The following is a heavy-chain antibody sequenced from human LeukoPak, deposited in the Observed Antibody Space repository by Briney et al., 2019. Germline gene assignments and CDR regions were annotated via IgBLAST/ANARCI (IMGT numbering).Heavy chain of an antibody. J-gene: IGHJ3*02. CDR3: ARDKGYSSGWYGLNAFDI. CDR1: GFTFSSYG. Sequence: GGTLRLSCAASGFTFSSYGMSWVRQAPGKGLEWVSAISGSGGSTYYADSVKGRFTISRDNSKNTLYLQMNSLRSDDTAMYYCARDKGYSSGWYGLNAFDIWGQGTMVTVSS. V-gene: IGHV3-23*01. CDR2: ISGSGGST. D-gene: IGHD6-19*01.